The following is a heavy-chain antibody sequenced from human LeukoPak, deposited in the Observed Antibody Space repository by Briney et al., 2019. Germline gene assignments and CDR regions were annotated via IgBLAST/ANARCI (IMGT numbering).Heavy chain of an antibody. CDR1: GGTFSGYF. CDR2: VTHSGNT. Sequence: AETLSLTCAVYGGTFSGYFWNWIRQAPGKGLEWVGAVTHSGNTNYNPSLKSRVTISVDTSKNQFSLKLSSVTAADPAVYYCARGPPLAYYGTGGYYFFDYWGQGTLVTVSS. CDR3: ARGPPLAYYGTGGYYFFDY. J-gene: IGHJ4*02. D-gene: IGHD3-22*01. V-gene: IGHV4-34*01.